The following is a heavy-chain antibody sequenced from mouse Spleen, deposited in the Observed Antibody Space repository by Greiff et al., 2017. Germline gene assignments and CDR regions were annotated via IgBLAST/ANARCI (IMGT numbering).Heavy chain of an antibody. CDR1: GYTFTDYE. J-gene: IGHJ2*01. CDR3: TRRGIYYHY. Sequence: VQLQQSGAELVRPGASVTLSCKASGYTFTDYEMHWVKQTPVHGLEWIGAIDPETGGTAYNQKFKGKAILTADKSSSTAYMELRSLTSEDSAVYYCTRRGIYYHYWGQGTTLTVSS. CDR2: IDPETGGT. V-gene: IGHV1-15*01.